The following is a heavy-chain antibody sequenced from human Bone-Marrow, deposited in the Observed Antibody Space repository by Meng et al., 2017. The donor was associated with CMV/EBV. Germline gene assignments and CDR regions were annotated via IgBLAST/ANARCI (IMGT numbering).Heavy chain of an antibody. CDR3: ARGGRGSYYDFWSGYSNYFDY. CDR2: INHSGST. J-gene: IGHJ4*02. D-gene: IGHD3-3*01. CDR1: GDY. Sequence: GDYWSWIRKPPGKGLEWIGEINHSGSTNYNPSLKRRVTISVDTSKNQFSLKLSSVTAADTAVYYCARGGRGSYYDFWSGYSNYFDYWGQGTLVTVSS. V-gene: IGHV4-34*01.